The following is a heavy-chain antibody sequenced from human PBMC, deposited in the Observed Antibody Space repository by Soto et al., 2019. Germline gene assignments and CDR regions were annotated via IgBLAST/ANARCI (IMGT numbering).Heavy chain of an antibody. CDR3: ARGLTESKSGYYYYYYYGMDV. J-gene: IGHJ6*02. Sequence: GESLKISCKGSGYSFTSYWIGWVRQMPGKGLEWMGIIYPGDSDTRYSPSFQGQVTISADKSISTAYLQWSSLKASDTAMYYCARGLTESKSGYYYYYYYGMDVWGQGTTVTVSS. D-gene: IGHD3-3*01. V-gene: IGHV5-51*01. CDR2: IYPGDSDT. CDR1: GYSFTSYW.